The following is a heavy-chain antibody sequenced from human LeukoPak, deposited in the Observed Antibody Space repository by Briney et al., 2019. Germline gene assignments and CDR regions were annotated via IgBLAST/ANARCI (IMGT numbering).Heavy chain of an antibody. D-gene: IGHD7-27*01. CDR3: ARVLLGNDYFDY. CDR2: IYYSGST. J-gene: IGHJ4*02. Sequence: PSETLSLTCTVSGGSISSGDYYWSWIRQPPVKGLEWIGYIYYSGSTYYNPSLKSRVTISVDTSKNQFSLKLSSVTAADTAVYYCARVLLGNDYFDYWGQGTLVTVSP. V-gene: IGHV4-30-4*08. CDR1: GGSISSGDYY.